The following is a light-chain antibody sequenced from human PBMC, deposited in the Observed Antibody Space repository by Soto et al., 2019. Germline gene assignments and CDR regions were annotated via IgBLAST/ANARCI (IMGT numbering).Light chain of an antibody. J-gene: IGKJ5*01. CDR1: QSISSY. Sequence: DIQMTKSPPSLSASVGDRVTITCRASQSISSYLNWYQQKQGKPPKLLIYAASSLKSGVPSRFSGSGSGTDVTLTISSLQPEDFSTYYCQQRYSTPPITFGQGTRLEIK. CDR3: QQRYSTPPIT. CDR2: AAS. V-gene: IGKV1-39*01.